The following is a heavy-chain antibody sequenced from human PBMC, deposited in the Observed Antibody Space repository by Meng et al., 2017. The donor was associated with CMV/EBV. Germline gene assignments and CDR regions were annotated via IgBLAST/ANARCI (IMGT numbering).Heavy chain of an antibody. V-gene: IGHV3-74*01. CDR1: GFPPTGYW. D-gene: IGHD3-9*01. CDR3: ARGTNDWSGVDY. CDR2: ISSDGSAT. Sequence: GGLLRPSCVASGFPPTGYWMPWVRQTPGTGLVWLSSISSDGSATRLADSVKGRFIISRDNAKNTLYLQMDSLRADDSAVYYCARGTNDWSGVDYWGQGSPVTVSS. J-gene: IGHJ4*02.